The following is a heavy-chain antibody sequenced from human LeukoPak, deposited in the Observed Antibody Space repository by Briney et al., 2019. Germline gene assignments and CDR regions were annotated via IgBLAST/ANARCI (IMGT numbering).Heavy chain of an antibody. D-gene: IGHD2-2*02. CDR3: ARGTLYCSSTSCYKRRFDP. J-gene: IGHJ5*02. CDR1: GGSISSSSYY. V-gene: IGHV4-39*01. Sequence: SETLSLTCTVSGGSISSSSYYWGWIRQPPGKGLEWIGSIYYSGSTYYNPSLKSRVTISVDTSKNQFSLKLSSVTAADTAVYYCARGTLYCSSTSCYKRRFDPWGQGTLVTVSS. CDR2: IYYSGST.